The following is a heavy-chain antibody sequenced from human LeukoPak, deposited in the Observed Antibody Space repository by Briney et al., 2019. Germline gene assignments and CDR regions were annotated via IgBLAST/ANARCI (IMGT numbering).Heavy chain of an antibody. CDR3: ARAGFGYCSSTSCYSAFEI. V-gene: IGHV4-34*01. CDR1: GGSFSGYY. D-gene: IGHD2-2*01. J-gene: IGHJ3*02. CDR2: INHSGST. Sequence: SETLSLTCAVYGGSFSGYYWSWIRQPPGKGLEWIGEINHSGSTNYNPSLTSRVTISLDTSKNQFSLKLSSVATADTAVYYCARAGFGYCSSTSCYSAFEIWGQGTMVTVSS.